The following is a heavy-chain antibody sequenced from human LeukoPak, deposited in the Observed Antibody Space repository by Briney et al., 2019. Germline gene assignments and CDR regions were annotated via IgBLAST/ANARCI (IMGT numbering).Heavy chain of an antibody. CDR1: GRSISSSSYY. Sequence: SETLSLTCTVSGRSISSSSYYWGWIRQPPGKGLEWIGSIYYSGSTYYNPSLKSRVTISVDTSKNQFSLKLSSVTAADTAVYYCAGGYCSSTSCYPPALDYYYYYMDVWGKGTTVTVSS. CDR2: IYYSGST. D-gene: IGHD2-2*01. V-gene: IGHV4-39*01. CDR3: AGGYCSSTSCYPPALDYYYYYMDV. J-gene: IGHJ6*03.